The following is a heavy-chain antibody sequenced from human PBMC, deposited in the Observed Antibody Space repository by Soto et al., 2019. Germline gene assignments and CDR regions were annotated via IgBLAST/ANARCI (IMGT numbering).Heavy chain of an antibody. V-gene: IGHV3-74*01. J-gene: IGHJ6*03. Sequence: EVQLVESGGGLVQPGGSLRLSCAASGFTFSSYWMHWVRQAPGKGLVWVSRINSGGSTTDYADSVKGRFTISRDNAKNTFYLQVISLRAEDTAVYYCARGALWNYYMDVWGKGTTVTVSS. CDR3: ARGALWNYYMDV. CDR2: INSGGSTT. CDR1: GFTFSSYW. D-gene: IGHD3-10*01.